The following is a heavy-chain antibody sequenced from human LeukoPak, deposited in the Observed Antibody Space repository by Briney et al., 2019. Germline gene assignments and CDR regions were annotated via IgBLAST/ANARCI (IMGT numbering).Heavy chain of an antibody. CDR3: ARGIAAAGDDFDY. CDR1: GFTFSSYS. V-gene: IGHV3-21*01. CDR2: ISSSSSYV. J-gene: IGHJ4*02. D-gene: IGHD6-13*01. Sequence: GGSLRLSCAASGFTFSSYSMNWVRQAPGKGLEWVSSISSSSSYVYYADSVKGRFTISRDNAKNSLYLQMNSLRAEDTAVYYCARGIAAAGDDFDYWGQGTLVTVSS.